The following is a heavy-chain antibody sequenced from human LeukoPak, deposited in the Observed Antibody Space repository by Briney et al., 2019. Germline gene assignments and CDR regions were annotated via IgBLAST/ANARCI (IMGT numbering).Heavy chain of an antibody. CDR3: ARAGAPDYYDSSGYVDY. V-gene: IGHV1-46*01. D-gene: IGHD3-22*01. Sequence: GASVKVSCKASGYTFTSYYMHWVRQAPGQGLEWMGIINASGGSTSYAQKFQGRVTMTRDTSTSTVYMELSSLRSEDTAVYYCARAGAPDYYDSSGYVDYWGQGTLVTVSS. CDR1: GYTFTSYY. J-gene: IGHJ4*02. CDR2: INASGGST.